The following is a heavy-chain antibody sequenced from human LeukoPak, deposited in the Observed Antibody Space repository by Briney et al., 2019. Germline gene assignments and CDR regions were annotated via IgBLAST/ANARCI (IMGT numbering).Heavy chain of an antibody. V-gene: IGHV1-46*01. CDR2: INPSGGST. CDR3: ARDTRTTVTTNLYAFDI. Sequence: ASVKVSCKASGFPFTSYFLHWVRQAPGQGLEWMGIINPSGGSTSYAQKFQGRVTMTRDTSTSTVYMELSSLKSEDTAVYYCARDTRTTVTTNLYAFDIWGQGTMVTVSS. D-gene: IGHD4-17*01. J-gene: IGHJ3*02. CDR1: GFPFTSYF.